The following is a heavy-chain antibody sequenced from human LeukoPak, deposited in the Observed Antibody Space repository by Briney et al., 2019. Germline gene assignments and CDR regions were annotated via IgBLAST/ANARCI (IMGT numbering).Heavy chain of an antibody. CDR1: GLTVSTNH. V-gene: IGHV3-66*01. J-gene: IGHJ4*02. D-gene: IGHD1-14*01. Sequence: PGWSLRLSCAASGLTVSTNHMSGVRQAPGKGLKWVSVLYSGGSIFYADSVKGRFTIFRDNSKNTLYLQMNSLRVEDTAVYYCATDLGRFDCWGQGTLVTVSS. CDR3: ATDLGRFDC. CDR2: LYSGGSI.